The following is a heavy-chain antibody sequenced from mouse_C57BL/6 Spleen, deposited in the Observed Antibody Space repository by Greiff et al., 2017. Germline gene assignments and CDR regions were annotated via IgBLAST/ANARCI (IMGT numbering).Heavy chain of an antibody. CDR2: INPSNGGT. CDR3: ARSFYGYDEAWFAY. CDR1: GYTFTSYW. D-gene: IGHD2-9*01. Sequence: HVQLQQPGTELVKPGASVKLSCKASGYTFTSYWMHWVKQRPGQGLEWIGNINPSNGGTNYNEKFKSKATLTVDKSSSTAYMQLSSLTSEDSAVYYCARSFYGYDEAWFAYWGQGTLVTVSA. J-gene: IGHJ3*01. V-gene: IGHV1-53*01.